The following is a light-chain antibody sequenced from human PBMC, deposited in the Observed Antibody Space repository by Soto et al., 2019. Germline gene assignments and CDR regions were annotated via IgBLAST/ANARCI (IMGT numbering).Light chain of an antibody. CDR1: QGISSW. J-gene: IGKJ4*01. Sequence: DIQMTQSPSTLSASVGDRVTITCRASQGISSWLAWYQQKPGKAPKLLIYKASSLESGVPSRFSGRGSGTEFTLTISSLQPDDFATYYCQQYNSYSRLTFGGGTKVEI. V-gene: IGKV1-5*03. CDR3: QQYNSYSRLT. CDR2: KAS.